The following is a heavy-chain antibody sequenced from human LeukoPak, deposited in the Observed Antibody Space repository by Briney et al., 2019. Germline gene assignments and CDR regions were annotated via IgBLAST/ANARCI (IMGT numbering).Heavy chain of an antibody. CDR2: ISYDGSNK. CDR1: GFTFSSYA. Sequence: GRSLRLSCVASGFTFSSYAMHWVRQAPGKGLEWVAVISYDGSNKNYADSVKGRFTISRDNSKNTLYLQMNSLRAEDTTVYYCTTDGSGYYDSSGYLGYWGQGTLVTVSS. D-gene: IGHD3-22*01. J-gene: IGHJ4*02. V-gene: IGHV3-30*04. CDR3: TTDGSGYYDSSGYLGY.